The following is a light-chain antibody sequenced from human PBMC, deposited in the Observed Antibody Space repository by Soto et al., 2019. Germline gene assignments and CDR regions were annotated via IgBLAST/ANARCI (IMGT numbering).Light chain of an antibody. CDR3: QQYYATPFT. Sequence: DIVMTQSPDSLAVSLGERATINCKSSQSVLYSSNNNNYLAWYQQKPGQPPKLLLYWASTRESGVPDRFSGSGSGTDFSLTISSLQAEDVAVYYCQQYYATPFTFGPGTTVDI. V-gene: IGKV4-1*01. CDR1: QSVLYSSNNNNY. J-gene: IGKJ3*01. CDR2: WAS.